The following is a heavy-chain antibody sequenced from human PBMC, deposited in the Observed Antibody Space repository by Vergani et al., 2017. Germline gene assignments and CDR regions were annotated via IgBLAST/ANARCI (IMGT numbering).Heavy chain of an antibody. V-gene: IGHV1-46*03. Sequence: QVQVVQSGAEVKKSGASVKVSCKTSGYTFSNYYMHWVRQAPGQGLEWMGIINPSGGHTNYAHKFQGRVTMTRDTSTRTVYMELSNLRSEDTAIYYCARGDYGILTGYRYWGQGTLVTVSA. CDR3: ARGDYGILTGYRY. J-gene: IGHJ4*02. CDR2: INPSGGHT. D-gene: IGHD3-9*01. CDR1: GYTFSNYY.